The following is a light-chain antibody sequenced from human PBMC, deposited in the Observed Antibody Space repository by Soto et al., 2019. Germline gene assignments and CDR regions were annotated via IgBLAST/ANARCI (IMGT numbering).Light chain of an antibody. CDR1: QSISSG. V-gene: IGKV1-5*03. CDR3: QQYNSYSYT. Sequence: DIQMTQSPSILSASVGDRVTITCRASQSISSGLAWYQQKPGNAPKVLIYKASSLASGVPSRFSGSGSGTEFTLTISSLQPDDSATYYCQQYNSYSYTFGQGTKLEIK. CDR2: KAS. J-gene: IGKJ2*01.